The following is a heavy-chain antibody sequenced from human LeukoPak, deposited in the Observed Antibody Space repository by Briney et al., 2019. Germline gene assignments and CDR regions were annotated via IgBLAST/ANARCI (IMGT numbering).Heavy chain of an antibody. CDR2: IYHSGST. CDR1: GVSIRSYY. V-gene: IGHV4-59*01. D-gene: IGHD4-11*01. J-gene: IGHJ4*02. Sequence: SETLSLTCTVSGVSIRSYYWNWIRQSPGKGLEWIGYIYHSGSTSCNPSLKSRVTISIDTSKNQFSLKLSSVTAADTAVYYCAKSGGTTVFDFWGQGTLVTVSS. CDR3: AKSGGTTVFDF.